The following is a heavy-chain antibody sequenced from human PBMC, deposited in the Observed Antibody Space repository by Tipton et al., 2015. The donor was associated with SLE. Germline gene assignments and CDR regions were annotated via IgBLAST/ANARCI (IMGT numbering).Heavy chain of an antibody. CDR3: ARGRGTRYMDV. D-gene: IGHD3-10*01. CDR1: GGSISSSSYY. Sequence: TLSLTCTVSGGSISSSSYYWGWIRQPPGKGLEWIGEINHSGSTNYNPSLKSRVTISVDTSKNQFSLKLSSVTAADTAVYYCARGRGTRYMDVWGKGTTVTVSS. CDR2: INHSGST. J-gene: IGHJ6*03. V-gene: IGHV4-39*07.